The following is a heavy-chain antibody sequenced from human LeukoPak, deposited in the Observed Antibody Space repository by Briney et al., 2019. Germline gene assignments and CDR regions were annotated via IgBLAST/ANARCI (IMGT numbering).Heavy chain of an antibody. Sequence: GGSLRLSCAASGFIFSSYAMSWVRQAPGKGLEWVSAISGSGGSTYYADSVKGRFTISRDNSKNTLYLQMNSLRAEDTAVYYCAKGTITMIVVVITPLDYWGQGTLVTVSS. V-gene: IGHV3-23*01. J-gene: IGHJ4*02. CDR3: AKGTITMIVVVITPLDY. D-gene: IGHD3-22*01. CDR2: ISGSGGST. CDR1: GFIFSSYA.